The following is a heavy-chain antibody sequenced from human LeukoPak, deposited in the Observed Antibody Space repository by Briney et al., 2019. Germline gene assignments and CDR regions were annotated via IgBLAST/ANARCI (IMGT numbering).Heavy chain of an antibody. V-gene: IGHV3-23*01. D-gene: IGHD4-17*01. CDR3: ASHHYGVLDY. Sequence: PGGSLRLSCAASGFTFSDYAMGWVRQAPGKGLEWVASISGSGDSPNSADSVKGRFTISRDNSKNTLYLQMNSLRAEHTAVYYCASHHYGVLDYWGQGTLVTVSS. J-gene: IGHJ4*02. CDR1: GFTFSDYA. CDR2: ISGSGDSP.